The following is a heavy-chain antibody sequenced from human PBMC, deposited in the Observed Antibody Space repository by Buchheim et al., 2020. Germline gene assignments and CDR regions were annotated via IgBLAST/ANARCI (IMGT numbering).Heavy chain of an antibody. D-gene: IGHD6-13*01. Sequence: EGLLVESGGGLVQSGGSLTLSCAASGFTFTTYWMHWVRQVSGKGLVWVSRINTDGRSTIYADSVKGRFIISRANDMNTLSLQMNTLTVDDTAVYYCAREGAATLDHWGLGTL. V-gene: IGHV3-74*01. CDR1: GFTFTTYW. J-gene: IGHJ4*02. CDR3: AREGAATLDH. CDR2: INTDGRST.